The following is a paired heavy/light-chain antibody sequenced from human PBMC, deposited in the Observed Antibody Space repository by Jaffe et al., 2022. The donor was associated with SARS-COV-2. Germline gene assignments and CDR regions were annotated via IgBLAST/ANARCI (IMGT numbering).Heavy chain of an antibody. CDR1: GFNFTRYW. V-gene: IGHV3-7*01. CDR2: VNQDGREK. J-gene: IGHJ4*02. Sequence: EVQLVESGGDLVQPGGSLRLSCAASGFNFTRYWMSWVRQAPGKGLEWVAIVNQDGREKYYVDSVKGRFTISRDNAKNSLFLQVDRLRAEDTAVYYCARGVFFDHWGQGNVVTVSS. CDR3: ARGVFFDH.
Light chain of an antibody. CDR1: QSIDTN. CDR3: QQYNKWPLT. CDR2: GAS. V-gene: IGKV3-15*01. J-gene: IGKJ4*01. Sequence: EIVMTQSPATLSVSPGESATLSCRASQSIDTNLAWYQQRPGQAPRFFIFGASTRATGIPARFSGGGSGTEFTLTISSLQSEDSAVYYCQQYNKWPLTFGGGTKVEIK.